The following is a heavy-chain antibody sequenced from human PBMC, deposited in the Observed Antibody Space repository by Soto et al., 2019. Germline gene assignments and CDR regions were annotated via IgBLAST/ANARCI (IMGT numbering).Heavy chain of an antibody. V-gene: IGHV4-34*01. CDR3: ARGKGEGDYVWGSYRAMDV. D-gene: IGHD3-16*02. CDR2: INHSGST. J-gene: IGHJ6*02. Sequence: SETLSLTCAVYGGSFSGYYWSWIRQPPGKGLEWIGEINHSGSTNYNPSLKSRVTISVDTSKNQFSLKLSSVTAADTAVYYCARGKGEGDYVWGSYRAMDVWGQGTTVTVSS. CDR1: GGSFSGYY.